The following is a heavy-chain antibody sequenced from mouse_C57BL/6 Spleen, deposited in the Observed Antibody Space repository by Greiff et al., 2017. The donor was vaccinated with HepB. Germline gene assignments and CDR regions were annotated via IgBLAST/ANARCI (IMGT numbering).Heavy chain of an antibody. D-gene: IGHD2-2*01. J-gene: IGHJ2*01. CDR3: AGGEVTTDY. V-gene: IGHV1-50*01. Sequence: QVQLQQPGAELVKPGASVKLSCKASGYTFTSYWMQWVNQRPGQGLEWIGEIDPSDSYTNYNQKFKGKATLTVDTSSSTAYMQLSSLTSEDSAVYYCAGGEVTTDYWGQGTTLTVSS. CDR2: IDPSDSYT. CDR1: GYTFTSYW.